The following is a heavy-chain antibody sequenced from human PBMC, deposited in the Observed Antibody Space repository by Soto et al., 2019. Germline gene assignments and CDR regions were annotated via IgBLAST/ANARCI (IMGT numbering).Heavy chain of an antibody. Sequence: GGSLRLSCAASGFTFSSYAMSWVRQAPGKGLEWVSAISGSGGSTYYADSVKGRFTISRDNSKNTLYLQMNSLRAEDTAVYYCANDRITMINPTVDYFDYWGQGTLVTVSS. CDR3: ANDRITMINPTVDYFDY. V-gene: IGHV3-23*01. D-gene: IGHD3-22*01. J-gene: IGHJ4*02. CDR2: ISGSGGST. CDR1: GFTFSSYA.